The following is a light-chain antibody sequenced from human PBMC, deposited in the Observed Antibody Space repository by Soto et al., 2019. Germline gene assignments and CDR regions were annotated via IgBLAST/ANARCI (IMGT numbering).Light chain of an antibody. CDR2: DVT. V-gene: IGLV2-11*01. CDR3: CSYAGSYTL. J-gene: IGLJ2*01. Sequence: QSALTQPRSVSGSPGQSVTISCTGTSSDVGGYNFVSWYQQYPGKVPKLIIYDVTQRPSGVPDRFSASKSDNTASPTISGLQAEDEADYYCCSYAGSYTLFGGGTQLTVL. CDR1: SSDVGGYNF.